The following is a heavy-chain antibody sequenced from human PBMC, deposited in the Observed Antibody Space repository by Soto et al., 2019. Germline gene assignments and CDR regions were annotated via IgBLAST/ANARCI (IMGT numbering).Heavy chain of an antibody. V-gene: IGHV5-51*01. Sequence: GESLKISCKGSGYSFTSYWIGWVRQMPGKGLEWMGIIYPGDSDTRYSPSFQGQVTISADKSISTAYLQWSSLKASDTAMYYSAREERHYYGSGSYYTGSGVWGQGTLVTVSS. CDR3: AREERHYYGSGSYYTGSGV. J-gene: IGHJ4*02. CDR1: GYSFTSYW. CDR2: IYPGDSDT. D-gene: IGHD3-10*01.